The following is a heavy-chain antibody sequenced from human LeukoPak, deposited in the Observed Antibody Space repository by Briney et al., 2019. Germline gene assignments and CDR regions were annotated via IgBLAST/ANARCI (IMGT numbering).Heavy chain of an antibody. D-gene: IGHD6-19*01. J-gene: IGHJ4*02. V-gene: IGHV3-11*01. CDR3: AREYSSGWLPYFDY. CDR2: ISSSGSTI. Sequence: PGGSLRLSCAASGFTFSNYYMSWIRQAPGKGLEWVSYISSSGSTIYYADSVKGRFTISRDNAKNSLYLQMNSLRAEDTAVYYCAREYSSGWLPYFDYWSQGTLVTVSS. CDR1: GFTFSNYY.